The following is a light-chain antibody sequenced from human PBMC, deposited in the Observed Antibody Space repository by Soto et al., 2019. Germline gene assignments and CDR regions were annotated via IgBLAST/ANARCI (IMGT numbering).Light chain of an antibody. CDR1: SSNIGSNT. CDR2: SNN. V-gene: IGLV1-44*01. Sequence: QSVLTQPPSASGTPGRRVVISCSGSSSNIGSNTVNWYQQPPGTAPKLLIYSNNHRPSGVPDRCSGSKSGTSASLAISGLQSDDEADYYCAAWDDSMNGYVFATGTKVTVL. CDR3: AAWDDSMNGYV. J-gene: IGLJ1*01.